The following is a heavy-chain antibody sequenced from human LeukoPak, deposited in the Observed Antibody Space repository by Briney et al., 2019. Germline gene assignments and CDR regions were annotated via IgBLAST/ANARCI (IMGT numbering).Heavy chain of an antibody. CDR2: IYTSGST. CDR1: GGSISSGSYY. J-gene: IGHJ4*02. CDR3: ARGRDGYNHPYYFDY. V-gene: IGHV4-61*02. D-gene: IGHD5-24*01. Sequence: PSQTLSLTCTVSGGSISSGSYYWSWIRQPAGKGLEWIGRIYTSGSTNYNPSLKSRVTISVDTSKNQFSLKLSSVTAADTAVYYCARGRDGYNHPYYFDYWGQGTLVTVSS.